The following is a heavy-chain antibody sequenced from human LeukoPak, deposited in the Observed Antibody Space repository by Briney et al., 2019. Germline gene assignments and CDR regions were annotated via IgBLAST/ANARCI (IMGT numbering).Heavy chain of an antibody. Sequence: ASVKVSCKASGYTFTVYYMHWVRQAPGQGLGWMGWINPNSGGTNYAQKFQGRVTMTRDTSISTAYMELSRLRSDDTAVYYCARGEQLVVTHYYYYYMDVWGKGTTVTVSS. V-gene: IGHV1-2*02. CDR2: INPNSGGT. CDR3: ARGEQLVVTHYYYYYMDV. D-gene: IGHD6-6*01. J-gene: IGHJ6*03. CDR1: GYTFTVYY.